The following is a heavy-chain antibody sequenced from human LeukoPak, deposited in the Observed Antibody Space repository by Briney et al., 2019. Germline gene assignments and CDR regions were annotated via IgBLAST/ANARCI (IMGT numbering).Heavy chain of an antibody. Sequence: SETLSLTCTVSGGSISSYYWSWIRQPPGKGLEWIGYIYYSGSTNYNPSLKSRVTISVDTSKNQFSLKLSSVTAADTAVYYCARDGTVAARPLDYWGQGTLVTVSS. CDR2: IYYSGST. CDR1: GGSISSYY. CDR3: ARDGTVAARPLDY. V-gene: IGHV4-59*12. J-gene: IGHJ4*02. D-gene: IGHD6-6*01.